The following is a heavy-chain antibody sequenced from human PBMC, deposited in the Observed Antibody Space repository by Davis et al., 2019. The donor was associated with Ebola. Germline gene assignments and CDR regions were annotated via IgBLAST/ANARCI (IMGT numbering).Heavy chain of an antibody. CDR3: ARNRYNQYGMDA. D-gene: IGHD1-14*01. V-gene: IGHV1-2*04. CDR1: GYTFTDYY. J-gene: IGHJ6*02. CDR2: INPNSGGT. Sequence: ASVTLSCTASGYTFTDYYMHWVRQAPGQGLEWMRWINPNSGGTNYAQKFQGWVTMTRDTSISTAYMELSRLRSDDTAVYYCARNRYNQYGMDAWGQGTTVTVAS.